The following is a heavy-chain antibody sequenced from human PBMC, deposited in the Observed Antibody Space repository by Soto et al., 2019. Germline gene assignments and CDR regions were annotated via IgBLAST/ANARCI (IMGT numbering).Heavy chain of an antibody. CDR1: GGSISSRIYY. Sequence: QLQLQESGPGLVKPSETLSLTCTVSGGSISSRIYYWGWIRQPPGKGLEWIGNIYYSGSTNYNPSLKSRVTISVDTSKNQFSLKLSSVTAADTAVYNCARLRGSSGNFDYWGQGTLVAVSS. V-gene: IGHV4-39*01. D-gene: IGHD6-13*01. CDR2: IYYSGST. CDR3: ARLRGSSGNFDY. J-gene: IGHJ4*02.